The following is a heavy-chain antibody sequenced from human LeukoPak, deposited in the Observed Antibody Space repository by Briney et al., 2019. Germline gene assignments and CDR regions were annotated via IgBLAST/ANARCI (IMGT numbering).Heavy chain of an antibody. CDR2: IHPRDSDT. J-gene: IGHJ5*01. D-gene: IGHD3/OR15-3a*01. V-gene: IGHV5-51*01. CDR3: ARRTYDVLTGTPSSVRKNWFDS. CDR1: GYRFTSYW. Sequence: GESLKISCKGSGYRFTSYWIGWVRQMPGKGLEWMGIIHPRDSDTRYSPSFQGQVTMSADKSISTAYQQWSSLKVSDTAMYYCARRTYDVLTGTPSSVRKNWFDSWGQGTLVTVSS.